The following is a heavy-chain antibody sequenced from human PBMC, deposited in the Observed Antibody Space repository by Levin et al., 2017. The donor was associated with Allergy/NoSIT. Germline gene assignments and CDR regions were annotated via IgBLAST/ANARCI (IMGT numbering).Heavy chain of an antibody. CDR1: GGSISSGGYS. J-gene: IGHJ4*02. CDR2: IYDGGST. V-gene: IGHV4-30-2*01. Sequence: SETLSLTCAVSGGSISSGGYSWSWIRQPPGTGLEWIGSIYDGGSTYYNPSLKSRVTISVDRSKNQFSLKLNSVTAADPAVYYCARLGPFCGGDCYDYWGQGTLVTVSS. CDR3: ARLGPFCGGDCYDY. D-gene: IGHD2-21*01.